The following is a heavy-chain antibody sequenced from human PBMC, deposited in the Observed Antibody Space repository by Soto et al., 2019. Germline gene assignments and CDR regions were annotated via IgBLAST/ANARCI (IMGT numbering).Heavy chain of an antibody. D-gene: IGHD3-22*01. CDR1: GFTFSTQI. Sequence: PGGSLRLSCAASGFTFSTQIMHWVRQAPGKGLEWVAVIFPNGREKYYADSVKGRFTISRDNSKNTLYLQMNSLRAEDTAVYYFAKTLYYYDSSGYQWGQGTLVTVSS. CDR2: IFPNGREK. CDR3: AKTLYYYDSSGYQ. V-gene: IGHV3-30-3*02. J-gene: IGHJ4*02.